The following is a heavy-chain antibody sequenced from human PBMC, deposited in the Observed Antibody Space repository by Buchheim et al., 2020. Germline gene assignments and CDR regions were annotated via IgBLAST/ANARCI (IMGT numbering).Heavy chain of an antibody. CDR2: VKRDGSET. D-gene: IGHD3-3*02. CDR1: GFSFSSYW. V-gene: IGHV3-74*01. J-gene: IGHJ6*02. Sequence: EVQLVESGGGLVQPGGSLRLSCAASGFSFSSYWMNWVRQAPGKGLVWISRVKRDGSETFYADNVKGRFTISRDNDKNTLYLQMNSLRAEDTAVYDCARGAFADGLDAWGQGTT. CDR3: ARGAFADGLDA.